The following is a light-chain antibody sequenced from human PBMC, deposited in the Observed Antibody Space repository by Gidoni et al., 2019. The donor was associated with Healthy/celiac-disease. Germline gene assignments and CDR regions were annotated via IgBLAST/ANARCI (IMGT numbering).Light chain of an antibody. CDR3: QQRSNWPSLT. V-gene: IGKV3-11*01. CDR2: DAS. Sequence: ETVWTQSPATLSLSPGARATLSCRASQRVSSYLAWYQQKPGKAPRLLIYDASNRATGIPARFSGSGSGTDFTLTISSLEPEDFAVYYCQQRSNWPSLTFGGGTKVEIK. CDR1: QRVSSY. J-gene: IGKJ4*01.